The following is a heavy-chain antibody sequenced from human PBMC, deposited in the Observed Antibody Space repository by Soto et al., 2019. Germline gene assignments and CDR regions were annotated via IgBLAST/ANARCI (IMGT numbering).Heavy chain of an antibody. CDR3: ARDGWDLEWLLRVYSYMDV. Sequence: EVQLVESGGGLVQPGGSLRLSCAVSGFAFSSYWMHWVRQTPGKGLVWVSRINSDGTSTAYADSVKGRFTISRDNAKDTLYLEMNSLRAEETAVYDWARDGWDLEWLLRVYSYMDVWGKGTTVTVSS. V-gene: IGHV3-74*01. CDR1: GFAFSSYW. D-gene: IGHD3-3*01. J-gene: IGHJ6*03. CDR2: INSDGTST.